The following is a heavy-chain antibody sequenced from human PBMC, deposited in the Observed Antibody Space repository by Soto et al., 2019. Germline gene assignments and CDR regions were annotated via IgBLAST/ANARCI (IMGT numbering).Heavy chain of an antibody. J-gene: IGHJ5*02. CDR1: GYTFTGYC. D-gene: IGHD3-10*01. V-gene: IGHV1-2*02. CDR3: ARDPSNVRGSLLPPILWFGEPGWFDP. Sequence: ASVKVSCRASGYTFTGYCMHWVRQAPGQGLEWMGWINPNSGGTNYAQKFQGRVTMTRDTSISTAYMELSRLRSDDTAVYYCARDPSNVRGSLLPPILWFGEPGWFDPWGQGTLVTVSS. CDR2: INPNSGGT.